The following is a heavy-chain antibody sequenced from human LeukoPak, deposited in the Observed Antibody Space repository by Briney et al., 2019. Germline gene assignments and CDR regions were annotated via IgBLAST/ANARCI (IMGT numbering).Heavy chain of an antibody. Sequence: PGGSLRLSCSASGLTFSSYWMSWVRQAPGKGLEWVANIKQDGSEKYYVDSVKGRFTISRDNAKNSLYLQMNSLRAEDTAVYYCARGLDDLDYWGQGTLVTVSS. CDR2: IKQDGSEK. J-gene: IGHJ4*02. V-gene: IGHV3-7*01. CDR1: GLTFSSYW. D-gene: IGHD3-22*01. CDR3: ARGLDDLDY.